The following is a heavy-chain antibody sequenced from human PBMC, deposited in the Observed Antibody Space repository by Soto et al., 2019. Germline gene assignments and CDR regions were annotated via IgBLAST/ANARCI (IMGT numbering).Heavy chain of an antibody. CDR3: AKVISGWFGEHFDC. CDR2: INESGSRT. CDR1: GFTFGDYW. Sequence: GGSLRLSCAASGFTFGDYWMSWVRQAPGKGLEWVSNINESGSRTYYVDSVKGRFTISRDNTNNTLFLQMNSLRAEDTAIYYCAKVISGWFGEHFDCWGQGTLVTVSS. J-gene: IGHJ4*02. D-gene: IGHD3-10*01. V-gene: IGHV3-23*01.